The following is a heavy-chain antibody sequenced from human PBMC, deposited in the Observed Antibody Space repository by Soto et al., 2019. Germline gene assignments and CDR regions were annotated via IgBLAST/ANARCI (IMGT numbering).Heavy chain of an antibody. CDR1: GFTFYKYA. CDR2: ISYDGIKK. V-gene: IGHV3-30*04. CDR3: ARPIFDFWSGYYYYGMDV. Sequence: QVQLVESGGGVVQPGRSLRLSCEASGFTFYKYAVHWVRQAPGRGLEWLAVISYDGIKKYYADSVKGRFTISRDNSRNTLSLQMNSLTVEDTAVYYCARPIFDFWSGYYYYGMDVWGQGTTVTVSS. J-gene: IGHJ6*02. D-gene: IGHD3-3*01.